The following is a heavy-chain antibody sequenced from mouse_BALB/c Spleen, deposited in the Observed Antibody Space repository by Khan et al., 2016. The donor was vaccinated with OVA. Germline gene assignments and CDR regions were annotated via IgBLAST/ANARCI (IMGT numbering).Heavy chain of an antibody. Sequence: EVELVESGGGLVKPGGSLKLSCAASGFTFSNYGVSWVRQTPEKRLEWVASISSGDTTYYPDSVKGRFTISRDNARNILYLQMSRLSSEYTAMYYFARDDWFAYWGQGTLVTVSA. CDR3: ARDDWFAY. CDR1: GFTFSNYG. V-gene: IGHV5-6-5*01. J-gene: IGHJ3*01. CDR2: ISSGDTT.